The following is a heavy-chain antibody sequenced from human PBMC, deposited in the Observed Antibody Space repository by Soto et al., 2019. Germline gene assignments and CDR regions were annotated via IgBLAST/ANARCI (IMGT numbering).Heavy chain of an antibody. Sequence: QVQLVQSGAEVKKPGASVKVSCKASGYTFITYGVSWVRQAPGQGLDWLGWISTYNGNTRYAERLQGRVTMNTDTTTNTAYMELRNLRSDDTAVYYCARGPTDYYDNSANYFLDYWGQGNLVTVSS. CDR1: GYTFITYG. D-gene: IGHD3-22*01. J-gene: IGHJ4*02. CDR3: ARGPTDYYDNSANYFLDY. V-gene: IGHV1-18*01. CDR2: ISTYNGNT.